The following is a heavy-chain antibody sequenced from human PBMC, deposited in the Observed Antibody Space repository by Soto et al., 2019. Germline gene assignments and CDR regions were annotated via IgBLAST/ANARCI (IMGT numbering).Heavy chain of an antibody. V-gene: IGHV3-30-3*01. CDR2: ISYDGSNK. J-gene: IGHJ6*01. CDR1: GFTCSNYI. D-gene: IGHD2-21*01. Sequence: QLQLVESGGGVVQPGRSLRLSCAASGFTCSNYIMHWVRQAPGKGLEWVAFISYDGSNKDYADSVEGRFTISRYKSKNTLYLQLSSLRREDMAVYYRAGGDTFYALVGWGKGTTVTVSS. CDR3: AGGDTFYALVG.